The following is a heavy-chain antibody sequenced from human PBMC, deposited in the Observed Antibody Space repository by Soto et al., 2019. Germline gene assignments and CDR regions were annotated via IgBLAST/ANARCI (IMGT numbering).Heavy chain of an antibody. V-gene: IGHV3-53*01. Sequence: GGSLRLSCAASGFTVSSNYMSWVRQAPGKGLEWVSVIYSGGSTNYADSVKGRFTISRDNSKNTVFLQMNSLRAEDTALYYCARGGDGSSFDYWGQGTLVTVSS. CDR2: IYSGGST. CDR3: ARGGDGSSFDY. J-gene: IGHJ4*02. D-gene: IGHD1-26*01. CDR1: GFTVSSNY.